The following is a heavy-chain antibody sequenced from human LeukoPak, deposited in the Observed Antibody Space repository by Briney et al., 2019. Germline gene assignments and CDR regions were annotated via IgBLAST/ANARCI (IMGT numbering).Heavy chain of an antibody. Sequence: SETLSLTCTVSGGSTSSSSYYWGWIRQPPGKGLEWIGSIYYSGSTYYNPSLKSRVTISVDTSKNQFSLKLSSVTAADTAVYYCARRYVVPAAIPRYFDLWGRGTLVTVSS. CDR1: GGSTSSSSYY. J-gene: IGHJ2*01. CDR3: ARRYVVPAAIPRYFDL. D-gene: IGHD2-2*02. V-gene: IGHV4-39*01. CDR2: IYYSGST.